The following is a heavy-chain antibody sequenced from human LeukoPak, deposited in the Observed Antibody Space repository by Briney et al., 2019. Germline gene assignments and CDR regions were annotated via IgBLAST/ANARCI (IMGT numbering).Heavy chain of an antibody. CDR1: GGSISRGGYY. V-gene: IGHV4-31*03. CDR3: ARPFVSEDILTGYPINWFDP. CDR2: IYYSGST. D-gene: IGHD3-9*01. Sequence: SHTLSLTCTFSGGSISRGGYYLSWIRQHPGKGPEWIGYIYYSGSTHYNPSLKSRVTISVDTSKNQFSLKLSSVTAADTAVYYCARPFVSEDILTGYPINWFDPWGQGTLVTVSS. J-gene: IGHJ5*02.